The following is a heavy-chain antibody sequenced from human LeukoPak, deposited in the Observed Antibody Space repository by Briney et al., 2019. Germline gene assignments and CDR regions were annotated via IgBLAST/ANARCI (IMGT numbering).Heavy chain of an antibody. CDR1: GYTFTSYD. CDR2: MNPNSGNT. Sequence: ASVNVSCKASGYTFTSYDINWVRRATGQGLEWMGWMNPNSGNTGYAQKFQGRVTTTRNTSISTAYMELSSLRSEDTAVYYCARGLESDSSGTDWGQGTLVTVSS. J-gene: IGHJ4*02. CDR3: ARGLESDSSGTD. D-gene: IGHD3-22*01. V-gene: IGHV1-8*01.